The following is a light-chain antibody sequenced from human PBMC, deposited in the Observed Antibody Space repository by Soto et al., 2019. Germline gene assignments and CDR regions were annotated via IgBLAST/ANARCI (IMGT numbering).Light chain of an antibody. CDR1: QSVSSSY. CDR3: HQYGSSPQT. CDR2: GAS. V-gene: IGKV3-20*01. Sequence: EIVLTQSPGTLSLSPGEIATLSFRASQSVSSSYLAWYQQKPGQAPRLLIYGASSRATGIPDRFTGSGSGTDFTLTISRLEPEDFAVFYCHQYGSSPQTFGQGTKVDIK. J-gene: IGKJ1*01.